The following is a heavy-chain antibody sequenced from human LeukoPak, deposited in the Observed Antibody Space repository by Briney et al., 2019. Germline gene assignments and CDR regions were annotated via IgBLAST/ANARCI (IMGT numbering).Heavy chain of an antibody. CDR3: ARLKHYYDSSGLGLLDY. CDR2: IYSGGST. J-gene: IGHJ4*02. V-gene: IGHV3-66*01. Sequence: GGSLRLSCAASGFTVSSNYMSWVRQAPGKGLEWVSVIYSGGSTYYADSVKGRFTISRDNSKNTLYLQMNSLRAEDTAVYYCARLKHYYDSSGLGLLDYWGQGTLVTVSS. CDR1: GFTVSSNY. D-gene: IGHD3-22*01.